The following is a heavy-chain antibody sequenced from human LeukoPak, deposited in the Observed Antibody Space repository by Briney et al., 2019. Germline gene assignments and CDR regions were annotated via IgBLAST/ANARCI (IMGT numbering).Heavy chain of an antibody. Sequence: GGSLRLSCTASGFTFGDYAMSWVRQAPGKGLEWVGFIRSKAYGGTTEYAASVKGRFTISRDDSKSIAYLQMNTLKTEDTAVYYCTRLRGSGSFTWGQGTLVTASS. CDR2: IRSKAYGGTT. CDR1: GFTFGDYA. D-gene: IGHD3-10*01. J-gene: IGHJ5*02. CDR3: TRLRGSGSFT. V-gene: IGHV3-49*04.